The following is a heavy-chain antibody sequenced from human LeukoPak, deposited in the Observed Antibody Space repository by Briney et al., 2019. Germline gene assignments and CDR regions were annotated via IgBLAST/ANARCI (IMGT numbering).Heavy chain of an antibody. CDR2: ISGSGSTI. Sequence: GGSLRLSCAASGFTFSSYEMNWVRQAPGKGLEGVSCISGSGSTIYYADSVKGRFTISRDNAKNSLYLQMNSLSAEDTAVYYCARGGYYAPAHDAFDIWGQGTMVTVSS. D-gene: IGHD3-10*01. V-gene: IGHV3-48*03. CDR1: GFTFSSYE. CDR3: ARGGYYAPAHDAFDI. J-gene: IGHJ3*02.